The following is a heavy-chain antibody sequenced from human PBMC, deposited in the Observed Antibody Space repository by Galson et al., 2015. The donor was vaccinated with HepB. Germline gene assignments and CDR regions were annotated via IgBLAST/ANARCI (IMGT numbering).Heavy chain of an antibody. CDR2: ISANTGNT. V-gene: IGHV1-18*01. CDR1: GYTFTSNG. Sequence: SVKVSCKASGYTFTSNGISWVRQAPGHGLEWMGWISANTGNTNYAQKFQGRVTLTRDTSTSSVHTELRSLRIDDTAVYYCARDRLHSLDDWGPGSLVTVSS. CDR3: ARDRLHSLDD. D-gene: IGHD2-15*01. J-gene: IGHJ4*02.